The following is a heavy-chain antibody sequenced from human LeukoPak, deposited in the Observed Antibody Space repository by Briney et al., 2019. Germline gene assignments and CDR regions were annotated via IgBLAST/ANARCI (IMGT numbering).Heavy chain of an antibody. J-gene: IGHJ4*02. D-gene: IGHD4-23*01. Sequence: GASVKVSCKASGGAFSSYAISWVRQAPGQGLEWMGRIIPILGIANYAQKFQGRVTITADKSTSTAYMELSSLRSEDTAVYYCARLGNSGIDYWGQGTLVTVSS. CDR3: ARLGNSGIDY. V-gene: IGHV1-69*04. CDR2: IIPILGIA. CDR1: GGAFSSYA.